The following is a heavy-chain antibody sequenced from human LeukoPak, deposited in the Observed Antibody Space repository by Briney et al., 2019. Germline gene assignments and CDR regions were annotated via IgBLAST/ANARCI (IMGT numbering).Heavy chain of an antibody. CDR1: GYTFTGYY. CDR2: INPNSGGT. D-gene: IGHD3-22*01. V-gene: IGHV1-2*02. CDR3: ARDLPPYYYDSSGYQGFDY. J-gene: IGHJ4*02. Sequence: ASVKVSCKASGYTFTGYYMHWVRQAPGQGLEWMGWINPNSGGTNYAQKFQGRVTMTRDTSISTAYMELSRLRSDDTAVYYCARDLPPYYYDSSGYQGFDYWGQGTLVTVSS.